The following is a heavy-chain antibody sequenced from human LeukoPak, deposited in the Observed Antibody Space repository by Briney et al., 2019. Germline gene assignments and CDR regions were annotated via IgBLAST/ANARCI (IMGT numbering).Heavy chain of an antibody. J-gene: IGHJ4*02. Sequence: GGSLRLSCAASGFTFSDYWMQWVRQAPGKGLEWVANIKEDGSNKYYVDSVKGRFTISRDNAKNSLYLQMNSLGAEDTAVYYCARRYFDSWGQGTLVTVSS. CDR3: ARRYFDS. V-gene: IGHV3-7*03. CDR1: GFTFSDYW. CDR2: IKEDGSNK.